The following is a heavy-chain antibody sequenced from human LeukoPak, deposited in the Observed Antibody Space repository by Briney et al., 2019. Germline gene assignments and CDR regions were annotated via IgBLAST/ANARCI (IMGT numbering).Heavy chain of an antibody. D-gene: IGHD5-18*01. V-gene: IGHV3-21*01. CDR1: GFTFNIYS. CDR3: ARDRRHSHSGFDY. CDR2: ITSTSTYI. Sequence: KSGGSLRLSCSASGFTFNIYSLNWVRQAPGKGLEWVSSITSTSTYIYYADSVKGRFTISRDNAQNSLYLQMNSLRAEDTAVYYCARDRRHSHSGFDYWGQGTLVTVSS. J-gene: IGHJ4*02.